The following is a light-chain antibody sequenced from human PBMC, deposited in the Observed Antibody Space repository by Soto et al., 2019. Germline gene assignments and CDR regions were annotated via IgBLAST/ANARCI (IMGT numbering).Light chain of an antibody. CDR3: QQYNSYSGT. Sequence: DIQMTQSPSTLSAFVGDRVTITCRASQSISSWLAWYQQKPGKAPKLLIYKASSLESGVPSRFSGSGSGTEFTLTISRLQPDDFATYYCQQYNSYSGTFGQGTKVEIK. CDR2: KAS. J-gene: IGKJ1*01. V-gene: IGKV1-5*03. CDR1: QSISSW.